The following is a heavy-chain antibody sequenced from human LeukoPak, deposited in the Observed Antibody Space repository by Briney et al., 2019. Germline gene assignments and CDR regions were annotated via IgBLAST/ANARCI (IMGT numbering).Heavy chain of an antibody. CDR3: AREDTAMTPGAFDI. D-gene: IGHD5-18*01. J-gene: IGHJ3*02. Sequence: GGSLRLSCAASGFTVSSNYMSWVRQAPGKGLEWVSVIYSGGSTYYADSVKGRFTISRDNSKNTLYLQMDSLRAEDTAVYYCAREDTAMTPGAFDIWGQGTMVTVSS. CDR1: GFTVSSNY. V-gene: IGHV3-66*01. CDR2: IYSGGST.